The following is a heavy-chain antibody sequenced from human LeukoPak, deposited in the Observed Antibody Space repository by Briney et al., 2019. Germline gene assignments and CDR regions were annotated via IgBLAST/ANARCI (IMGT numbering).Heavy chain of an antibody. D-gene: IGHD2-2*02. J-gene: IGHJ5*02. CDR1: GGSISSSSYY. V-gene: IGHV4-39*01. CDR3: ARQGYCSSTSCYIGWFDP. CDR2: IYHSGST. Sequence: PSETLSLTCTVSGGSISSSSYYWGWIRQPPGKGLEWIGSIYHSGSTYYNPSLKSRVTISVDTSKNQFSLKLSSVTAADTAVYYCARQGYCSSTSCYIGWFDPWGQGTLVTVSS.